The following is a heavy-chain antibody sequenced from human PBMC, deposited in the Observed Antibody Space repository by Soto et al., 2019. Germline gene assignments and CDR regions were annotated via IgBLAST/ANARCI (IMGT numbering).Heavy chain of an antibody. Sequence: QVQLQQWGAGLLKPSETLSLSCAVYGASFSGYYWNWIHQPPGKGLEWIGEINQSGSTNYSPSLKTRVTISVDTSKKQFSLRVSSVTAADTAVYYCARRFSGTGRYFDYWGQGTLVTVSS. CDR2: INQSGST. CDR3: ARRFSGTGRYFDY. J-gene: IGHJ4*02. CDR1: GASFSGYY. V-gene: IGHV4-34*02. D-gene: IGHD1-1*01.